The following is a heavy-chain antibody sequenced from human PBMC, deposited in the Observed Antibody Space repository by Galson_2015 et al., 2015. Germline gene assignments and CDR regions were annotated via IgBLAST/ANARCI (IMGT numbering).Heavy chain of an antibody. J-gene: IGHJ6*03. V-gene: IGHV1-69*13. Sequence: SVKVSCKASGGTFSSYAISWVRQAPGQGLEWMGGIIPIFGTANYAQKFQGRVTITADESTSTAYMGLSSLRSEDTAVYYCARGHTFGSEYAHGSEYGWGLDYYYYMDVWGKGTTVTVSS. D-gene: IGHD2-21*01. CDR2: IIPIFGTA. CDR1: GGTFSSYA. CDR3: ARGHTFGSEYAHGSEYGWGLDYYYYMDV.